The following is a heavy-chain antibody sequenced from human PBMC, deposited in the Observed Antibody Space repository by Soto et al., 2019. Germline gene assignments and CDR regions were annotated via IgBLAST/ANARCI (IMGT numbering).Heavy chain of an antibody. CDR2: INPSGRTI. CDR1: GFTFSSFE. CDR3: ARDSGWHSYNWFDP. J-gene: IGHJ5*02. V-gene: IGHV3-48*03. D-gene: IGHD6-19*01. Sequence: GGSLRLSCVASGFTFSSFEMNWIRQAPGRGPEGIAVINPSGRTISYADSVKGRFTISRDNAENSVYLQMRSLRGEDTAMSYCARDSGWHSYNWFDPWGQVTLVTVSS.